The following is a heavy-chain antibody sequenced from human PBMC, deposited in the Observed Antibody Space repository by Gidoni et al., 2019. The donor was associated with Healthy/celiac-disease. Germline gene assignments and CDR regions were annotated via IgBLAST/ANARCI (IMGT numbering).Heavy chain of an antibody. CDR2: MNPNSGNT. V-gene: IGHV1-8*01. J-gene: IGHJ6*02. Sequence: QVQLVQSGAEVKKPGASVKVSCKASGYTFTSYDINWVRQATGQGLEGMGWMNPNSGNTGYAQKFQGRVTMTRNTSISTAYMELSSLRSEDTAVYYCARGGYDGGGYYYYGMDVWGQGTTVTVSS. D-gene: IGHD5-12*01. CDR1: GYTFTSYD. CDR3: ARGGYDGGGYYYYGMDV.